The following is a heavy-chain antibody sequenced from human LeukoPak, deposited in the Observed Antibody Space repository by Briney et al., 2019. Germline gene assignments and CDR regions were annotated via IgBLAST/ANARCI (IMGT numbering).Heavy chain of an antibody. CDR3: AREGAQYRVRGPPLSY. D-gene: IGHD3-10*01. J-gene: IGHJ4*02. CDR2: IIPIFGTA. V-gene: IGHV1-69*06. Sequence: GASVKVSCKASGGTFSSYAISWVRQAPGQGLEWMGGIIPIFGTANYAQKFQGRVTITADKSTSTAYMELSSLRSEDTAVYYCAREGAQYRVRGPPLSYWGQGTLVTVSS. CDR1: GGTFSSYA.